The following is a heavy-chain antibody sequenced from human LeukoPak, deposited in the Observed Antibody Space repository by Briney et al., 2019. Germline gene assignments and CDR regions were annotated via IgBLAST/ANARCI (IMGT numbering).Heavy chain of an antibody. Sequence: PGGSLRLSCAASGFTFSSYWMSWVRQAPGKGLEWVANIKQDGSEKYYLDSVKGRFTISRDNAKNSLYLQMNSLRVEDTAVYYCARTYYEDDAFDIWGQGTMVTVSS. J-gene: IGHJ3*02. CDR3: ARTYYEDDAFDI. D-gene: IGHD3-3*01. CDR1: GFTFSSYW. CDR2: IKQDGSEK. V-gene: IGHV3-7*01.